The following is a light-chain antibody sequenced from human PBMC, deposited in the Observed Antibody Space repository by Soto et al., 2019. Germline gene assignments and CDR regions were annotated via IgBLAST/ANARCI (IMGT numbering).Light chain of an antibody. CDR2: LGS. V-gene: IGKV2-28*01. CDR1: QSLLHSNGYNS. CDR3: MQVRQSPPT. Sequence: DIVMTQSPLSLPVTPGEPASISCRSSQSLLHSNGYNSLDWYLQKPGQSPQFLIYLGSNRASGVPDRISGSGSGTDFTLKISRVEAEDVGVYYCMQVRQSPPTFGQGTRLEIK. J-gene: IGKJ5*01.